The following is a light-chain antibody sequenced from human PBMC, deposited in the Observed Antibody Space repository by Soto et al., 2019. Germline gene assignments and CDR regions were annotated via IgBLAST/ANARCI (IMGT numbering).Light chain of an antibody. V-gene: IGKV3-15*01. CDR1: QSVSGN. Sequence: EIVMTQSPATLSVSPGERATLSCRASQSVSGNLAWYQQKPGQAPRLLIYGASTRATAIPARFSGSGSGTEFTITISSLKSEDFAVYYCQQYNNWPQAFGQGTKVEIK. CDR2: GAS. J-gene: IGKJ1*01. CDR3: QQYNNWPQA.